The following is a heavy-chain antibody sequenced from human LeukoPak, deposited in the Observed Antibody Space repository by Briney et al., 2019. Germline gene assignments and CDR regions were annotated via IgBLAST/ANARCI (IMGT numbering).Heavy chain of an antibody. Sequence: GGSLRLSCAASGFTFSSYSMNWVRQAPGKGLEWVSSISSSSSYIYYADSVKGRFTISRHNAKNSLYLQMNSLRAEDTAVYYCARDSYCSGGSCYLDYWGQGTLVTVSS. CDR2: ISSSSSYI. CDR1: GFTFSSYS. CDR3: ARDSYCSGGSCYLDY. V-gene: IGHV3-21*01. D-gene: IGHD2-15*01. J-gene: IGHJ4*02.